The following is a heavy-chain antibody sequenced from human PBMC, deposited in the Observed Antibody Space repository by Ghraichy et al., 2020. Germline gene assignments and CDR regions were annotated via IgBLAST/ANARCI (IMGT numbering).Heavy chain of an antibody. Sequence: LSLTCAASGFTFSNAWMSWVRQAPGKGLEWVGRIKSKTDGGTTDYAAPVKGRFTISRDDSKNTLYLQMNSLKTEDTAVYYCTTDFGLSVYHTYYYGSGSYPLDYWGQGTLVTVSS. CDR2: IKSKTDGGTT. J-gene: IGHJ4*02. D-gene: IGHD3-10*01. CDR1: GFTFSNAW. V-gene: IGHV3-15*01. CDR3: TTDFGLSVYHTYYYGSGSYPLDY.